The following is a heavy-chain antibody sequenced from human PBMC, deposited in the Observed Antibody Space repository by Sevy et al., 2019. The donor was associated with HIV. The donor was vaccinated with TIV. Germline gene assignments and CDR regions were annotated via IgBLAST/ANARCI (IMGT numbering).Heavy chain of an antibody. CDR1: GFTFGNYA. V-gene: IGHV3-23*01. CDR3: VKEQGYYYDRTGEYYFDY. Sequence: GGSLRLSCAVSGFTFGNYAMSWVRQAPGKGLEWVSSITSSGDTTYYTDSVKGRFTISRDNSKNTLYLQMNSLRVEDTAVYFCVKEQGYYYDRTGEYYFDYWGQGTLVTVSS. J-gene: IGHJ4*02. D-gene: IGHD3-22*01. CDR2: ITSSGDTT.